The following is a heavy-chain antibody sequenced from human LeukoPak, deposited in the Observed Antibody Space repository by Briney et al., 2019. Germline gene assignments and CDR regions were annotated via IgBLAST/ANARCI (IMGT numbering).Heavy chain of an antibody. V-gene: IGHV3-48*03. CDR2: ISSSGSLT. CDR1: GFTFGSHE. D-gene: IGHD2-2*01. CDR3: AREVKIASSSWWFDP. Sequence: GGSLSLSCVASGFTFGSHEMNWVRQAPGKGLEWVSYISSSGSLTHYADSVRGRFTITRDNAKDSLYLQMNSLRVEDTALYYCAREVKIASSSWWFDPWGQGTLVTVSS. J-gene: IGHJ5*02.